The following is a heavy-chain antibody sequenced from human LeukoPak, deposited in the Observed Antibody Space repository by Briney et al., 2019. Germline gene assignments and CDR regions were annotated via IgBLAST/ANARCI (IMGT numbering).Heavy chain of an antibody. CDR3: ARGGDYPFDY. CDR2: INSGGSST. D-gene: IGHD4-17*01. Sequence: SGGSLRLSCAASGFTFSSYWMHWVREVSGKGLVWVSRINSGGSSTSHADSVKGRFTISRDNAKNTLYLQMNSLRAEDTAVYYCARGGDYPFDYWGQGTLVTVSS. CDR1: GFTFSSYW. V-gene: IGHV3-74*01. J-gene: IGHJ4*02.